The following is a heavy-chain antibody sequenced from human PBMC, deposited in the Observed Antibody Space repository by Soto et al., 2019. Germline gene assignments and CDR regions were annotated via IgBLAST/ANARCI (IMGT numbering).Heavy chain of an antibody. CDR1: GGTFSSYA. D-gene: IGHD3-10*01. J-gene: IGHJ3*02. CDR3: AGSRVTYFHGRRAFDN. CDR2: IIPIFGTA. Sequence: QVQLVQSGAEVKKPGSSVKVSCKASGGTFSSYAISWVRQAPGQGLEWMGGIIPIFGTANYAQKFQGRVTITADGSKRTGHMELGRPGSEGTAVVYCAGSRVTYFHGRRAFDNWGQGTMVTVSS. V-gene: IGHV1-69*01.